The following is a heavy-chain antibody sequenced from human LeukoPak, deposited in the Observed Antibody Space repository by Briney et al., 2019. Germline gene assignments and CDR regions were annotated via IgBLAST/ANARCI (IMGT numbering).Heavy chain of an antibody. D-gene: IGHD7-27*01. CDR1: GFTFSSYS. CDR3: ARKLGIGGYFDL. V-gene: IGHV3-21*04. CDR2: ISSSSSYI. J-gene: IGHJ2*01. Sequence: GGSLRLSCAASGFTFSSYSMNWVRQAPGKGLEWVSSISSSSSYIYYADSVKGRFTISRDNAKNSLYLQMNSLRAEDTAVYYCARKLGIGGYFDLWGRGTLVTVSS.